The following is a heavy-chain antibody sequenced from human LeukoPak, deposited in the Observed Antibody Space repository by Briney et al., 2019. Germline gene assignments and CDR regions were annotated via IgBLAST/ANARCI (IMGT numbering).Heavy chain of an antibody. CDR2: VSGSGGST. CDR3: AKIGWDDAFDI. Sequence: PGGSLRLSCEASGFTFSSYAMSWVRQAPGKGLEWVSGVSGSGGSTVYADSVKGRFTISRDTSKNTLYLQMNSLRAEDTALYYCAKIGWDDAFDIWGQGTMVTVSS. V-gene: IGHV3-23*01. J-gene: IGHJ3*02. CDR1: GFTFSSYA. D-gene: IGHD6-19*01.